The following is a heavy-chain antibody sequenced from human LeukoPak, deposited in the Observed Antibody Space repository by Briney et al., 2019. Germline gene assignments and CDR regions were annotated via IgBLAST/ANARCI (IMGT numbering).Heavy chain of an antibody. J-gene: IGHJ4*02. CDR2: IIPIFGAA. CDR3: AREPVSYSSSSDY. Sequence: ASVKVSCKASGGTFSSYAISWARQAPGQGLEWMGGIIPIFGAANYAQKFQGRVTITADESTSTAYMELSSLRSEDTAVYYCAREPVSYSSSSDYWGQGTLVAVSS. CDR1: GGTFSSYA. D-gene: IGHD6-6*01. V-gene: IGHV1-69*13.